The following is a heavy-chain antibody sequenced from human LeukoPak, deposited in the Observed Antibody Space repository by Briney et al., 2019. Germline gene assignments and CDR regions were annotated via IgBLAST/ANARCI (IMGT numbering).Heavy chain of an antibody. J-gene: IGHJ3*02. V-gene: IGHV1-3*01. D-gene: IGHD2-2*01. CDR3: VKGRTFSRDVFDI. CDR2: ITVDIDDR. CDR1: GYDFSDRA. Sequence: GASVRVSCKASGYDFSDRAIHWLRQAPGQSLEWMGWITVDIDDRRYSQRFQDRVTITRDTSASTAYMELRNLRSEDTAVYYCVKGRTFSRDVFDIWGQGTMVTVSS.